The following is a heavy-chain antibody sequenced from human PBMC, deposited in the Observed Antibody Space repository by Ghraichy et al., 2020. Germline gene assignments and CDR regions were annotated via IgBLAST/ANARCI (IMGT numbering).Heavy chain of an antibody. D-gene: IGHD5-12*01. CDR1: GFTFPTYG. Sequence: GGSLRLSCAASGFTFPTYGMHWVRQSPGKGLEWVAVISYDGIKKNYADSVKGRFTSSRDNSKNTLHLQMNSLRAEDTAVYYCARGGYGENYYYYYMDVWGKRDHGHRLL. J-gene: IGHJ6*03. CDR3: ARGGYGENYYYYYMDV. CDR2: ISYDGIKK. V-gene: IGHV3-33*01.